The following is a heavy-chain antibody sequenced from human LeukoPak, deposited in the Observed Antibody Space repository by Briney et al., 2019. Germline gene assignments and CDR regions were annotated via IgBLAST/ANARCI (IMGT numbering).Heavy chain of an antibody. D-gene: IGHD3-3*01. J-gene: IGHJ4*02. CDR1: GFSFRNFG. CDR2: IRYDGSNE. V-gene: IGHV3-30*02. CDR3: ARDLGIFGDFDY. Sequence: PGGSLRLSCTTSGFSFRNFGMHWVRQAPDKGLEWLAFIRYDGSNEYSADSVKGRFTISRDNSRNTLFLQMDSLRSEDTAVYYCARDLGIFGDFDYWGQGTLVIVSS.